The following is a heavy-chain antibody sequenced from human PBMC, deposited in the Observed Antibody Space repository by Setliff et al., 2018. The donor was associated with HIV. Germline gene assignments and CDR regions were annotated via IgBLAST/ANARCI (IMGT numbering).Heavy chain of an antibody. J-gene: IGHJ5*01. CDR2: ISYDETTK. CDR3: ARDALFCDGGRCSAFNWLDS. D-gene: IGHD2-15*01. Sequence: PGGSLRLSCAASGFIFNKFALHWVRQAPGKGLEWVAIISYDETTKLYADSVKGRFTISRDNSKDTVFLQLGSLTVDDTGVYYCARDALFCDGGRCSAFNWLDSWGQGTLVTVSS. V-gene: IGHV3-30-3*01. CDR1: GFIFNKFA.